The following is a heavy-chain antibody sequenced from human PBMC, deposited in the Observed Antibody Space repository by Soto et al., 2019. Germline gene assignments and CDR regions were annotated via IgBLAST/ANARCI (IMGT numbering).Heavy chain of an antibody. CDR3: ARAIDSSSWYAVDY. J-gene: IGHJ4*02. V-gene: IGHV3-30-3*01. CDR2: IPYDGSNK. Sequence: QVQLVESGGGVVQPGRSLRLSCAASGFTFSSYAMHWVRQAPGKGLEWVAVIPYDGSNKYYADSVKGRFTISRDNSKNTLYLQMNSLRAEDTAVYYCARAIDSSSWYAVDYWGQGTLVTVSS. CDR1: GFTFSSYA. D-gene: IGHD6-13*01.